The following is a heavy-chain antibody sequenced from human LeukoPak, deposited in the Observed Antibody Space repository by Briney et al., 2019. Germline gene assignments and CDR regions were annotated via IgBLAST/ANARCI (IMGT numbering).Heavy chain of an antibody. Sequence: GESLKISCRGSGYSFNSYWIGWVRQMPGKGLEWMGIIYPGDSDTRYSPSLQGQVTISADKSISTAYLQWSSLKASDTAMYYCARLRYCSGNSCYREFDYWGQGTLVTASS. CDR2: IYPGDSDT. V-gene: IGHV5-51*01. J-gene: IGHJ4*02. D-gene: IGHD2-15*01. CDR1: GYSFNSYW. CDR3: ARLRYCSGNSCYREFDY.